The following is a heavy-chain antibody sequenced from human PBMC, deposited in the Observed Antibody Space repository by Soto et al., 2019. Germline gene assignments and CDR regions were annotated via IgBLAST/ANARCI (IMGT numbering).Heavy chain of an antibody. CDR1: GGSFSGYY. V-gene: IGHV4-34*01. J-gene: IGHJ4*02. D-gene: IGHD6-13*01. CDR3: ARESLQQLDY. CDR2: INHSGST. Sequence: PSATLSLTCAVYGGSFSGYYWSWIRQPPGKGLEWIGEINHSGSTNYNPSLKSRVTISVDTSKNQFSLKLSSVTAADTAVYYCARESLQQLDYWGQGTLVTVSS.